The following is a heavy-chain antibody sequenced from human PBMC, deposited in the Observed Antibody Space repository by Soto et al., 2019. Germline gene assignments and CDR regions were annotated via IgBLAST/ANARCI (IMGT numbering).Heavy chain of an antibody. V-gene: IGHV3-73*01. Sequence: EVQLVESGGGLVQPGGSLKLSCAASGFTFSGSAMHWVRQASGKGLEWVGRIRSKANSYATAYAASVKGRFTISRDDSKNTAYLQMNSLKTEDTAVYYCTRPGSEYYGSGSPDFDYWGQGTLVTVSS. D-gene: IGHD3-10*01. CDR2: IRSKANSYAT. J-gene: IGHJ4*02. CDR1: GFTFSGSA. CDR3: TRPGSEYYGSGSPDFDY.